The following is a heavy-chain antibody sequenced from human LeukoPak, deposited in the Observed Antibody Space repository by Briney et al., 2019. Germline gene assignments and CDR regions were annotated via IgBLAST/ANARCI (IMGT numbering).Heavy chain of an antibody. CDR1: GYTFTGYY. V-gene: IGHV1-2*02. Sequence: EASVKVSCKASGYTFTGYYIHWVRQAPGQGLEWMGWINPNSGGTNYAQKFQGRVTMTRDTSISTAYMELSRLRSDDTAVYYCARDRSRWLRHHSPITTFDPWGQGTLVTVSS. CDR2: INPNSGGT. J-gene: IGHJ5*02. CDR3: ARDRSRWLRHHSPITTFDP. D-gene: IGHD5-12*01.